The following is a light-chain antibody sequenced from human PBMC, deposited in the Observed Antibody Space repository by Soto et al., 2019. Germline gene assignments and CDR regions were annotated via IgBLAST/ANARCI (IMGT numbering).Light chain of an antibody. Sequence: QSVLTQPPSVSGAPGQRVTISCTGSSSNIGAGYEVHWYQQLLGTAPKLLIYGNSNRPSGVPDRFSGSKSGTSASLAITGLQAEDEADYYCQSYDISRRVVFGGGTKLTVL. J-gene: IGLJ2*01. V-gene: IGLV1-40*01. CDR3: QSYDISRRVV. CDR1: SSNIGAGYE. CDR2: GNS.